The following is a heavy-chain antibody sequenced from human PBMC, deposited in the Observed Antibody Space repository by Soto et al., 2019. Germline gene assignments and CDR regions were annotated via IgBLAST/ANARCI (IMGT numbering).Heavy chain of an antibody. CDR2: ISNNGDKT. J-gene: IGHJ3*02. D-gene: IGHD2-15*01. V-gene: IGHV3-64*04. Sequence: GGSLRLSCSASGFIFSSYTMYWVRQAPGKGLKYVSAISNNGDKTYDADSVKGRFTISRDNSKKTLYLQMDTLRGADTAVYYCASAKAVVVSALAIWGLGTMVTVSS. CDR1: GFIFSSYT. CDR3: ASAKAVVVSALAI.